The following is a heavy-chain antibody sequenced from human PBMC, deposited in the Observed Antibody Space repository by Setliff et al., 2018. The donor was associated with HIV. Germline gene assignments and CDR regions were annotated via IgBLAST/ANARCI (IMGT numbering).Heavy chain of an antibody. CDR3: TLTHVGAQTHVGIPMIDNF. CDR2: IDHEGTT. V-gene: IGHV4-34*01. D-gene: IGHD3-16*02. Sequence: SETLSLTCAVFGWSFSNYYGSWVRQPPGKGLEFIAEIDHEGTTNYNPSLKSRATISVDTSQNHLSLKLTSMTAADTGVYFCTLTHVGAQTHVGIPMIDNFWGQGTLVTVSS. J-gene: IGHJ4*02. CDR1: GWSFSNYY.